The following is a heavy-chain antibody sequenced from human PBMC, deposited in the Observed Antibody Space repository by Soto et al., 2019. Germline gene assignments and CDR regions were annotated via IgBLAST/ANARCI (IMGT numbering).Heavy chain of an antibody. CDR2: ISGSGGTT. D-gene: IGHD6-19*01. CDR1: GFTFSNYS. J-gene: IGHJ4*02. CDR3: AKIFVETGSTGGWRWAFHW. Sequence: EVQLLESGGGLVQPGRSLRLSCAASGFTFSNYSMSWVRQAPGQGLEWVSAISGSGGTTYYADSVKGRFTISRDNSKNTLFLQMNSLRAEDAAVYYCAKIFVETGSTGGWRWAFHWWGQGTLVTVSS. V-gene: IGHV3-23*01.